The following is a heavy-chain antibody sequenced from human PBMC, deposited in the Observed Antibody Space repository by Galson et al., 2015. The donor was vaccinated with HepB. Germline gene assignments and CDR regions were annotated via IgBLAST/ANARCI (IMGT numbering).Heavy chain of an antibody. D-gene: IGHD3-3*01. Sequence: LSLTCTVSGGSISSGDYYWSWIRQPPGKGLQWIGYIYYTGSTGYNPSLNSRLTISVDTSKNQFSLKLSSVTAADTAVYYCARETYYDFWSGYPEGYYYDSWGQGTLVTVSS. CDR3: ARETYYDFWSGYPEGYYYDS. V-gene: IGHV4-30-4*01. CDR1: GGSISSGDYY. CDR2: IYYTGST. J-gene: IGHJ4*02.